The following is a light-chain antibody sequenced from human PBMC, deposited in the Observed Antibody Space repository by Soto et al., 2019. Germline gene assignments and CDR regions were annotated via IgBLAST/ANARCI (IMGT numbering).Light chain of an antibody. CDR2: GAS. J-gene: IGKJ1*01. CDR3: QQYNNWPWT. V-gene: IGKV3-15*01. Sequence: ESLLTQSPGTLSLSPGERATLSCRASQSISDTLAWYQQKPGQAPRLLIYGASTRAPGFPARLSGSGSGTDLTLTISSLQSEDFAVYYCQQYNNWPWTFGQGTKVDI. CDR1: QSISDT.